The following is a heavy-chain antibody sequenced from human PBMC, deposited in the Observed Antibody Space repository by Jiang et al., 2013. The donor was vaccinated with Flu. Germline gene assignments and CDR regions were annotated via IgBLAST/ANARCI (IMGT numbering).Heavy chain of an antibody. CDR3: ARDRDSSSWYRDYYYGMDV. CDR1: GGSISSGSYY. CDR2: IYTSGST. J-gene: IGHJ6*02. D-gene: IGHD6-13*01. Sequence: PGLVKPSETLSLTCTVSGGSISSGSYYWSWIRQPAGKGLEWIGRIYTSGSTNYNPSLKSRVTISVDTSKNQFSLKLSSVTAADTAVYYCARDRDSSSWYRDYYYGMDVWGQGTTVTVSS. V-gene: IGHV4-61*02.